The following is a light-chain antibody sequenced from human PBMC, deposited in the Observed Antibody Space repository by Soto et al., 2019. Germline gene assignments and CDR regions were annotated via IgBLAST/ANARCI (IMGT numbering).Light chain of an antibody. CDR3: SSYRSIGTLV. V-gene: IGLV1-40*01. CDR1: NSNLGAGYD. Sequence: QSVLTQPPSVSGAPGQRVTISCTGNNSNLGAGYDVHWYQQLPGAAPKLVVFGNRNRPSGVPERFSGSKSGTSASLAITGLQAEDEADYYCSSYRSIGTLVFGTGTKLTVL. J-gene: IGLJ1*01. CDR2: GNR.